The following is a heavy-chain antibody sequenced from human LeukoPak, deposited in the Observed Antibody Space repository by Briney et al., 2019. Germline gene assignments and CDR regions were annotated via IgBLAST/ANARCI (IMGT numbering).Heavy chain of an antibody. CDR1: GGSISSYY. V-gene: IGHV4-59*01. Sequence: SETLSLTCTVSGGSISSYYWSWIRQPPGKGLEWTGYIYYSGSTNYNPSLKSRVTISEDTSKNQFSLKLSSVTAADTAVYYCARDRYSNLDYWGQGTLVTVSS. CDR2: IYYSGST. CDR3: ARDRYSNLDY. D-gene: IGHD4-11*01. J-gene: IGHJ4*02.